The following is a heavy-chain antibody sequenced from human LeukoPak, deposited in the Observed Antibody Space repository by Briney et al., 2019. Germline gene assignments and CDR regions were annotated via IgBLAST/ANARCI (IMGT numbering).Heavy chain of an antibody. V-gene: IGHV4-61*01. CDR1: GGSVSSGSYY. Sequence: SETLSLTCTVSGGSVSSGSYYWSWIRQPPGKGLEWIGYIYYSGSTKYNPSLKSRVTISVDTSKNQFSLKLSSVTAADTAVYYCARSGGGWFGARDAFDIWGQGTMVTVSS. D-gene: IGHD3-16*01. CDR3: ARSGGGWFGARDAFDI. CDR2: IYYSGST. J-gene: IGHJ3*02.